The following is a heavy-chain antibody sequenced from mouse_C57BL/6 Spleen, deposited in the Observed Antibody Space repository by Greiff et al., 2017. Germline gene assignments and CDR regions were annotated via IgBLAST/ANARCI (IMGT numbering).Heavy chain of an antibody. V-gene: IGHV1-59*01. CDR3: ARSLGRGYCDY. CDR2: IDPSDSYT. J-gene: IGHJ2*01. CDR1: GYTFTSYW. D-gene: IGHD4-1*01. Sequence: QVQLKQPGAELVRPGTSVKLSCKASGYTFTSYWMHWVKQRPGQGLEWIGVIDPSDSYTNYNQKFKGKATLTVDTSSSTAYMQLSSLTSEDSAVYYCARSLGRGYCDYWGQGTTLTVSA.